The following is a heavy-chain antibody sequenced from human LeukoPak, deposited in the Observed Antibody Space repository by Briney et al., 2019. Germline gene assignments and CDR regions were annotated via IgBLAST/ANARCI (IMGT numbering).Heavy chain of an antibody. J-gene: IGHJ6*02. Sequence: GGSLRLSCAASGFTFNDYAMHWARQAPGKGLEWVSPISGDGGSTYFADSVKGRFTISRDNSKNSLYLQMNSLRTEDTALYYCAKDLFSGTVATPYFNYYGMDVWGQGTTVSVSS. CDR2: ISGDGGST. V-gene: IGHV3-43*02. D-gene: IGHD6-19*01. CDR3: AKDLFSGTVATPYFNYYGMDV. CDR1: GFTFNDYA.